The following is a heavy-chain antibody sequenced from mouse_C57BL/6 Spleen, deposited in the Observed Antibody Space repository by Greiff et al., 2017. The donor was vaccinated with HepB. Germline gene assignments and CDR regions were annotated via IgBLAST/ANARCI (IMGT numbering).Heavy chain of an antibody. V-gene: IGHV1-74*01. D-gene: IGHD1-1*01. J-gene: IGHJ3*01. Sequence: QVQLQQPGAELVKPGASVKVSCKASGYTFTSYWMHWVKQRPGQGLEWIGSIHPSDSDTNYNQKFKGKATLTVDKSSSTAYMQLSSLTSADSSVYYCAIAVVASPFPYWGEGTLVTVSP. CDR3: AIAVVASPFPY. CDR2: IHPSDSDT. CDR1: GYTFTSYW.